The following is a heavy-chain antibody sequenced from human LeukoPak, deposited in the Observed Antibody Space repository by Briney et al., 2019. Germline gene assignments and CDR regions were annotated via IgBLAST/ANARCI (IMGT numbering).Heavy chain of an antibody. V-gene: IGHV3-21*06. D-gene: IGHD5-12*01. CDR3: AKDLLAATIDYYFDY. CDR2: ISGSSNYI. Sequence: GGSLRLSCAASGFTFSSSNMNWVRQAPGKGLEWVSFISGSSNYIYYRDSLKGRFTISRDNAKNSLFLQMNSLRADDTAVYYCAKDLLAATIDYYFDYWGQGTLVTVSS. J-gene: IGHJ4*02. CDR1: GFTFSSSN.